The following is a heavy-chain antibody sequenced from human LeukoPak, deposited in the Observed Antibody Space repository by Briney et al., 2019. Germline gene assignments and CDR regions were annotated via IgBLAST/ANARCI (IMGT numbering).Heavy chain of an antibody. CDR1: GFSFSDYY. CDR3: ARENYDILTGRLYAMDV. V-gene: IGHV3-11*05. J-gene: IGHJ6*02. CDR2: ITGSNSYT. Sequence: GGSLRLSCAASGFSFSDYYMSCIRQAPGKGLEWVSYITGSNSYTNYADSVKGRFTISRDNAKNSLYLKMNSLRAEDTAVYYCARENYDILTGRLYAMDVWGQGTTVSVSS. D-gene: IGHD3-9*01.